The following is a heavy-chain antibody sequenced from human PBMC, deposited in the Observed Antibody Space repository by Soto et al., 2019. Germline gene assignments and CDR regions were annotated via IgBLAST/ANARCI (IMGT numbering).Heavy chain of an antibody. CDR3: AYRQQYRGRWVAGWLDP. CDR2: IYWDDDK. Sequence: QITLKESGPTLVEPTQTLTLTCDFSGFSLSTGGVGVGWIRQSPGKALEWLAFIYWDDDKRYSPALRSRLAIFKDTSNKQVVLKMTNMDPLDTGTYYCAYRQQYRGRWVAGWLDPWGQGTLVTVSS. V-gene: IGHV2-5*02. CDR1: GFSLSTGGVG. D-gene: IGHD5-12*01. J-gene: IGHJ5*02.